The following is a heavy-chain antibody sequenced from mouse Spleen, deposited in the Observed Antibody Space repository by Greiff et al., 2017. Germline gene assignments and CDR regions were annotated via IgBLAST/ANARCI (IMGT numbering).Heavy chain of an antibody. CDR3: ARNFPAYYSNPDYAMDY. J-gene: IGHJ4*01. Sequence: VKLVESGPGLVAPSQSLSITCTVSGFSLTNYAVHWVRQSPGKGLEWLGVIWSGGSTDYNAAFISRLSISKDNSKSQVFFKMNSLQADDTAIYYCARNFPAYYSNPDYAMDYWGQGTSVTVSS. V-gene: IGHV2-4-1*01. CDR1: GFSLTNYA. D-gene: IGHD2-5*01. CDR2: IWSGGST.